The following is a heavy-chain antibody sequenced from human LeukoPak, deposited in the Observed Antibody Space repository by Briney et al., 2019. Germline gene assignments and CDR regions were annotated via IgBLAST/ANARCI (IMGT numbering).Heavy chain of an antibody. D-gene: IGHD5-12*01. Sequence: ASVKVSCNASGYTFTSYGISWVRQAPGQGLEWMGWISAYNGNTNYAQKLQGRVTMTTDTSTSTAYMELRSLRSDDTAVYYCARDSGYSGYDSFDYWGQGTLVTVSS. J-gene: IGHJ4*02. CDR2: ISAYNGNT. CDR1: GYTFTSYG. CDR3: ARDSGYSGYDSFDY. V-gene: IGHV1-18*01.